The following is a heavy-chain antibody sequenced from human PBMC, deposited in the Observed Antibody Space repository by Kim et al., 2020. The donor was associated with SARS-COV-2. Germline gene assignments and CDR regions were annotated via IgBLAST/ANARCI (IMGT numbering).Heavy chain of an antibody. CDR3: AKLAAAGDYFHYYAMDV. V-gene: IGHV3-23*01. D-gene: IGHD6-13*01. J-gene: IGHJ6*02. Sequence: GGSLRLSCAASGFTFSSYAMSWVRQAPGKGLEWVSAISGSGGSTYYADSVKGRFTISRDNSKNTLYLQMNSLRVEDTAVYYCAKLAAAGDYFHYYAMDVWGQGTTVIVSS. CDR1: GFTFSSYA. CDR2: ISGSGGST.